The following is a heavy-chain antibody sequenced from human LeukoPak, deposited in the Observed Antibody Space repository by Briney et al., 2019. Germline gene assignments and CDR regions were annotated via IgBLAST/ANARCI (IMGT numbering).Heavy chain of an antibody. J-gene: IGHJ4*02. D-gene: IGHD3-3*01. CDR3: ARHRRFGVVIIDY. CDR2: IYYSGST. CDR1: GGSISSSSYY. V-gene: IGHV4-39*01. Sequence: SETLSLTCTVSGGSISSSSYYWGWIRQPPGTWLEWIGSIYYSGSTYYNPSLKSRVTISVDTSKNQFSLKLSSVTAADTAVYYCARHRRFGVVIIDYWGQGTLVTVSS.